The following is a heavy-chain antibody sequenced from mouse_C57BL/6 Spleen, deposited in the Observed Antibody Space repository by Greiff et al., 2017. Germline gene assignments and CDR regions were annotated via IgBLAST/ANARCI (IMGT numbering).Heavy chain of an antibody. J-gene: IGHJ2*01. CDR3: ARTSHYCYGSSPDY. D-gene: IGHD1-1*01. V-gene: IGHV3-6*01. Sequence: EVKLMESGPGLVKPSQSLSLTCSVTGYSITSGYYWNWIRQFPGNKLEWMGYISYDGSNNYNPTLKNRISITRDTSKNQFFLKLNSVTTEDTATYYCARTSHYCYGSSPDYWGQGTTLTVSS. CDR1: GYSITSGYY. CDR2: ISYDGSN.